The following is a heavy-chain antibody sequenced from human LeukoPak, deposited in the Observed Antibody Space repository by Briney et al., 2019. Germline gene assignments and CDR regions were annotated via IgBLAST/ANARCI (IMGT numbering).Heavy chain of an antibody. V-gene: IGHV1-2*02. CDR1: AHTFTDYY. CDR2: INPNRGGT. J-gene: IGHJ4*02. D-gene: IGHD2-2*01. Sequence: ASVKVSCKASAHTFTDYYMYWVRQAPGQGLEWMGWINPNRGGTNYAQRLQGRVTMTRDTSISTVYMELSSLRSDDTAVYYCARDFGGGSSTRSIDYWGQGTLVTVSS. CDR3: ARDFGGGSSTRSIDY.